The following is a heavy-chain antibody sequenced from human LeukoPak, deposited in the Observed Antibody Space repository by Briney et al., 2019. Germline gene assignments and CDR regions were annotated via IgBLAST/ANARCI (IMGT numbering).Heavy chain of an antibody. CDR3: AKARTYSSRAGVDY. V-gene: IGHV3-23*01. D-gene: IGHD6-13*01. CDR2: ISGSGGST. CDR1: GFTFSSYA. Sequence: GGSLRLSCAASGFTFSSYAMSWVRQAPGKGLEWVSAISGSGGSTYYADSVKGRFTISRDNSKNTLYLQMNSLRAEDTAVYYCAKARTYSSRAGVDYWGQGTLVTVSS. J-gene: IGHJ4*02.